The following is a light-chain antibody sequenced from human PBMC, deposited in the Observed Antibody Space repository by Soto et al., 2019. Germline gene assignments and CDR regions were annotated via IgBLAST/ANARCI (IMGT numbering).Light chain of an antibody. CDR3: QQSYSTPLT. Sequence: DIQMTQSPSSLSASVGDRVTITCRASQSSSSYLNWYQQKPGKAPKLLIYAASSLQSGVPSRFSGSGSGTDLTLTISSLQPEDFATYYCQQSYSTPLTFGGGTKVEIK. CDR1: QSSSSY. CDR2: AAS. V-gene: IGKV1-39*01. J-gene: IGKJ4*01.